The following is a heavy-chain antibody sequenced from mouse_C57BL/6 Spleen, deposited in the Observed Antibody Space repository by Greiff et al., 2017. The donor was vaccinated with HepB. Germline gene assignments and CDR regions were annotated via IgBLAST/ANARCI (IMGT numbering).Heavy chain of an antibody. V-gene: IGHV5-12*01. CDR1: GFTFSDYY. J-gene: IGHJ2*01. Sequence: VQLKESGGGLVQPGGSLKLSCAASGFTFSDYYMYWVRQTPEKRLEWVAYISNGGGSTYYPDTVKGRFTISRDNAKNTLYLQMSRLKSEDTAMYYCARGGLLDYWGQGTTLTVSS. CDR2: ISNGGGST. CDR3: ARGGLLDY. D-gene: IGHD2-4*01.